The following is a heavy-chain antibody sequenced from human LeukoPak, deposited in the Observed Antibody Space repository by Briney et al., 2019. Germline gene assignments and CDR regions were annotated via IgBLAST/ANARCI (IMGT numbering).Heavy chain of an antibody. Sequence: GGSLRLSCAASGFTVTTNCMTWVRQAPGKGLEWVSTIYSGGTTYYADSVMGRFTISRHNSRNTLYLQMNSLRAEDTAVYYCARVDTVMAYYFDLWGQGTLVTVSS. CDR2: IYSGGTT. J-gene: IGHJ4*02. CDR3: ARVDTVMAYYFDL. CDR1: GFTVTTNC. D-gene: IGHD5-18*01. V-gene: IGHV3-53*04.